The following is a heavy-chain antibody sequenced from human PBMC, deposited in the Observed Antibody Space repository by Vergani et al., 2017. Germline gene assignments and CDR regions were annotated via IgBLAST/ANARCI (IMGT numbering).Heavy chain of an antibody. CDR1: GITFWKFG. V-gene: IGHV3-9*01. Sequence: EVDLVESGGGLAQPGGSLRLSCEASGITFWKFGMHWVRQGPGKGLEWVSGISWNSGAVDYADSVRGRFTISRDNDKNSLFLEMNSLRFEDTADYFCTKGSVYYHDSAGHGYDPYTGFDLWGQGTLVTVSS. CDR2: ISWNSGAV. CDR3: TKGSVYYHDSAGHGYDPYTGFDL. D-gene: IGHD5-12*01. J-gene: IGHJ3*01.